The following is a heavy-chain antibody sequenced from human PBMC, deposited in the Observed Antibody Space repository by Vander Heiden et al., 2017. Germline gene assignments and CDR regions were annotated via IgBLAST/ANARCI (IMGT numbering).Heavy chain of an antibody. D-gene: IGHD2-8*01. Sequence: DVQLVESGGGLVQPGGSLKISCAASGFTLIGPAMHWVRQASGKGLEWVGRIRSKANSYATAYAASVKGRFTISRDDSKNTAYLQMNSLKTEDAAVYYCTRDGTGVSSYGMDVWGQGTTVTVSS. CDR2: IRSKANSYAT. CDR1: GFTLIGPA. J-gene: IGHJ6*02. V-gene: IGHV3-73*02. CDR3: TRDGTGVSSYGMDV.